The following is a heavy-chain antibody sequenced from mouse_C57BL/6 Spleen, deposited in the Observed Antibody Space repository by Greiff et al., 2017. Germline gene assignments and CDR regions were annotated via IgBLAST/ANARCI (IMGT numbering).Heavy chain of an antibody. D-gene: IGHD2-3*01. CDR2: ISSGSSTI. J-gene: IGHJ1*03. CDR1: GFTFSDYG. V-gene: IGHV5-17*01. CDR3: ARDDGDYDWYFDV. Sequence: DVKLVESGGGLVKPGGSLKLSCAASGFTFSDYGMHWVRQAPEKGLEWVAYISSGSSTIYYADTVKGRFSISRDNAKNTLFLQMTSLRSEDTAMYYCARDDGDYDWYFDVWGTGTTVTVSS.